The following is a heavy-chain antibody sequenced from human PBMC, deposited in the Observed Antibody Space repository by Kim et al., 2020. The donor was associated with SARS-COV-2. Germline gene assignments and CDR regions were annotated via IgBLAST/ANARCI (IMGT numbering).Heavy chain of an antibody. V-gene: IGHV3-7*03. CDR2: MNQDGSEK. J-gene: IGHJ6*02. D-gene: IGHD4-17*01. CDR1: GFTFSSYW. Sequence: GGSLRRSCAASGFTFSSYWMSWVRQAPGKGLEWVANMNQDGSEKYYVDSVKGRFTISRDNAKNSLYLQMNSLRAEDTAVYYCARGLSDYADVWGQGTTVTVSS. CDR3: ARGLSDYADV.